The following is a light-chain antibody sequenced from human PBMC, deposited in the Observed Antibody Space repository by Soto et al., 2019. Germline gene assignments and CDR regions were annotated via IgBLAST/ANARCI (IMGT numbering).Light chain of an antibody. CDR3: KQYYNAPIG. CDR2: WAS. V-gene: IGKV4-1*01. CDR1: QSVLYSSNNKNY. Sequence: DIVMTQSPDSLAVSLGERATINCKSSQSVLYSSNNKNYLAWYQQKPGQPPKLLIYWASTRGSGVPDRFSGSGSGTDFTLTISSLQAEDVAVYYCKQYYNAPIGFGPGTKV. J-gene: IGKJ3*01.